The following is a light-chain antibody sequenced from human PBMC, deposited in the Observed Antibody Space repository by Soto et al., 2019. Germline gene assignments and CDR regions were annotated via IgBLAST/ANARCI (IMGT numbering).Light chain of an antibody. V-gene: IGKV3-11*01. J-gene: IGKJ4*01. CDR2: DAS. Sequence: TQSPSSLSASVGDRVTITCRASQNIRNFLNWYQQKPGQAPRLLIYDASNRATGIPARFSGSGSGTDFTLTISSLEPEDFAVYYCQQRSNWPPGLTFGGGTKVDIK. CDR1: QNIRNF. CDR3: QQRSNWPPGLT.